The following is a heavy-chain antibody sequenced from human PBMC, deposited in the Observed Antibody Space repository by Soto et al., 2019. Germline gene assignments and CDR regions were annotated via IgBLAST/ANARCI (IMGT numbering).Heavy chain of an antibody. J-gene: IGHJ5*02. CDR3: ARVSSWFGERANWFDP. CDR2: IKQDGSEK. Sequence: EVQLVESGGGLVQPGGSLRLSCAASGFTFSSYWMSWVRQAPGKGLEWVANIKQDGSEKYYVDSVKGRFTISRDNAKNSLYLQMNSLRAEDTAVYYCARVSSWFGERANWFDPWGQGTLVTVSS. V-gene: IGHV3-7*01. CDR1: GFTFSSYW. D-gene: IGHD3-10*01.